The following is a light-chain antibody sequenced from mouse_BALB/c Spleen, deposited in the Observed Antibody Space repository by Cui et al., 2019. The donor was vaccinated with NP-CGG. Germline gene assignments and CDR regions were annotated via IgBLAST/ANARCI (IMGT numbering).Light chain of an antibody. CDR2: GTN. CDR3: ALWYSNHWV. Sequence: QAVVTQESALRTSPGETVTLTCRSSTGAVTTSNYANWVQEKPDHLFTGLIGGTNNRPPGVPARFSGSLIGDKAALTITGAQTEDEAIYFCALWYSNHWVFGGGTKLTVL. CDR1: TGAVTTSNY. V-gene: IGLV1*01. J-gene: IGLJ1*01.